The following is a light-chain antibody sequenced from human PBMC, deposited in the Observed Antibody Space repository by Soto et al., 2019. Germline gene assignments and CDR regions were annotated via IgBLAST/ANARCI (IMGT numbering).Light chain of an antibody. V-gene: IGKV1-5*01. Sequence: DIQMTQSPSTLSASVGDRVTITCRASQSISSWLAWYQQKPGKAPKLLIFDASTLQSGVPSRFSGSGSGTEFTLTITSLQPDDFATYYYQQYHSYSPQAFGQGTKVEIK. J-gene: IGKJ1*01. CDR2: DAS. CDR3: QQYHSYSPQA. CDR1: QSISSW.